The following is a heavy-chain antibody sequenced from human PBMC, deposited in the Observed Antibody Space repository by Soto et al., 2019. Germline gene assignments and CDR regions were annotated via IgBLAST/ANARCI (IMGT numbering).Heavy chain of an antibody. CDR1: GGTFSSYA. CDR2: IIPIFGTA. CDR3: ARGANVEMATIDGFLGMDV. V-gene: IGHV1-69*12. J-gene: IGHJ6*02. D-gene: IGHD5-12*01. Sequence: QVQLVQSGAEVKKPGSSVKVSCKASGGTFSSYAISWVRQAPGQGLEWMGGIIPIFGTANYAQKFQGRVTITADESTSXAXXELSRLRSEDTAVYYCARGANVEMATIDGFLGMDVWGQGTTVTVSS.